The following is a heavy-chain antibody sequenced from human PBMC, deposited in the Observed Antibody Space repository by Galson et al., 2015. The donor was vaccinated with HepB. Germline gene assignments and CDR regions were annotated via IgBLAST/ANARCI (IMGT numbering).Heavy chain of an antibody. V-gene: IGHV4-39*07. CDR1: GGSISSGTYY. CDR2: IYYGVNT. J-gene: IGHJ4*02. CDR3: ARNRGNNDFDS. D-gene: IGHD4-23*01. Sequence: SETLSLTCTVSGGSISSGTYYWGWIRQPPGKGLEWIGEIYYGVNTHYNPSLKGRVSGSKDDSKKQFSLTLTSVTAADTAVYYCARNRGNNDFDSWGQGILVTVSS.